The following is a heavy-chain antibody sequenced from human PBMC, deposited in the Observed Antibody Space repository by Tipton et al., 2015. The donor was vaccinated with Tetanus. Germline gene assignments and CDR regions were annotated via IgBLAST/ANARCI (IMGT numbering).Heavy chain of an antibody. J-gene: IGHJ4*02. V-gene: IGHV3-30*18. D-gene: IGHD1-26*01. CDR2: ISFDGRNQ. CDR3: AKDYIVGATKGPYYFDS. CDR1: GFAFSDYG. Sequence: SLRLSCAASGFAFSDYGMHWVRLAPGKGLQWVASISFDGRNQYYPDSVKGRFTISRDNSKNTLYLQMNSLRAEDTAIYYCAKDYIVGATKGPYYFDSWGQGTLVTVSS.